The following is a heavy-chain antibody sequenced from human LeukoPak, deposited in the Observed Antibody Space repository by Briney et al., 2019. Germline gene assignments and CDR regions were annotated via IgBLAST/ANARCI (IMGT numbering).Heavy chain of an antibody. V-gene: IGHV1-3*01. Sequence: ASVKVSCKASGGTFSSYAISWVRQAPGQRLEWMGWINAGNGNTKYSQKFQGRVTITRDTSASTVYMELSSLRSEDTAVYYCARDIDRVFNWFDPWGQGTLVTVSS. CDR2: INAGNGNT. J-gene: IGHJ5*02. D-gene: IGHD6-13*01. CDR1: GGTFSSYA. CDR3: ARDIDRVFNWFDP.